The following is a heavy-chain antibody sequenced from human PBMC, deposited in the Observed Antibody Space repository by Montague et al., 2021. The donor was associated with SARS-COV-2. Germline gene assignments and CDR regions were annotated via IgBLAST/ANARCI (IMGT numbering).Heavy chain of an antibody. CDR3: AMWRAISSWLYYYYYGMDV. CDR2: KKNSGST. D-gene: IGHD6-13*01. J-gene: IGHJ6*02. V-gene: IGHV4-34*01. Sequence: KKNSGSTNYNPSLKSRVTLSVATPKNQFSLKLSSVTAADTAVYYSAMWRAISSWLYYYYYGMDVWGQGTTVTVSS.